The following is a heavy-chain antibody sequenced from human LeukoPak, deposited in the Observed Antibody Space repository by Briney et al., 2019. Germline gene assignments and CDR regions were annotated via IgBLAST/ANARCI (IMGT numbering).Heavy chain of an antibody. J-gene: IGHJ4*02. Sequence: GGSLRLSCAASGFTFSSYWMSWVRQAPGKGLEWVANIKQDGSEKYYVDSVKGRFTISRGNAKNSLYLQMNSLRAEDTAVYYCARDSPNYYGSGSFLDYWGQGTLVTVSS. CDR1: GFTFSSYW. CDR2: IKQDGSEK. CDR3: ARDSPNYYGSGSFLDY. D-gene: IGHD3-10*01. V-gene: IGHV3-7*03.